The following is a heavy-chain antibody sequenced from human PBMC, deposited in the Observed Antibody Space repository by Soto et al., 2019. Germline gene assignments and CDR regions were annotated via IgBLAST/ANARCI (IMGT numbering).Heavy chain of an antibody. D-gene: IGHD3-9*01. CDR2: INHSGST. V-gene: IGHV4-34*01. J-gene: IGHJ6*02. CDR1: GGSFSGYY. Sequence: SETLSLTCAVYGGSFSGYYWSWICQPPGKGLEWIGEINHSGSTNYNPSLKSRVTISVDTSKNQFSLKLSSVTAADTAVYYCARNYDILTGYYLYYYGMDVWGQGTTVTVSS. CDR3: ARNYDILTGYYLYYYGMDV.